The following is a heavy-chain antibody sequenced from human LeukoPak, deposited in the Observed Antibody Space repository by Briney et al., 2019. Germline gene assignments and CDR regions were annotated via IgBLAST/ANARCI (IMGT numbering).Heavy chain of an antibody. V-gene: IGHV3-30*18. CDR2: ISYDGSNK. D-gene: IGHD3-3*01. CDR1: GSTFSSYG. J-gene: IGHJ4*02. CDR3: AKDSDDFWSGYSDY. Sequence: PGRSLRLSCAASGSTFSSYGMHWVRQAPGKGLEWVAVISYDGSNKYYADSVKGRFTISRDNSKNTLYLQMNSLRAEDTAVYYCAKDSDDFWSGYSDYWGQGTLVTVSS.